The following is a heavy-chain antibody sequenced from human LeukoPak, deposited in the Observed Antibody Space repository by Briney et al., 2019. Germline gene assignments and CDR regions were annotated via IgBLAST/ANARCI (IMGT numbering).Heavy chain of an antibody. CDR2: IYYSGST. Sequence: SETLSLTCTVSGGSISSGDYYWSWIRQPPGKGLEWIGYIYYSGSTYYNPSLKSRVTISVDTSKNQFSLKLSSVTAADTAVYYCARDRGRCSGGSCYPKGWFDPWGQGTLVTVSS. CDR3: ARDRGRCSGGSCYPKGWFDP. CDR1: GGSISSGDYY. V-gene: IGHV4-30-4*01. D-gene: IGHD2-15*01. J-gene: IGHJ5*02.